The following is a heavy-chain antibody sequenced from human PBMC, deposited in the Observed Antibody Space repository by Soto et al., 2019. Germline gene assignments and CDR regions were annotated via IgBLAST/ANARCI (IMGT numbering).Heavy chain of an antibody. Sequence: GGSLRLSCAASGFTFSSYGMHWVRQAPGKGLEWVAVIWYDGSNKYYADSVKGRFTISRDNSKNTLYLQMNSLRAEDTAVYYCARSRRAIFGVVMKYGMDVWGQGTTVTVSS. D-gene: IGHD3-3*01. CDR3: ARSRRAIFGVVMKYGMDV. CDR1: GFTFSSYG. J-gene: IGHJ6*02. V-gene: IGHV3-33*01. CDR2: IWYDGSNK.